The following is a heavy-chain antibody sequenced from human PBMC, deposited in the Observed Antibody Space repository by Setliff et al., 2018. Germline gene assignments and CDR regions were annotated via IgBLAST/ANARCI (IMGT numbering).Heavy chain of an antibody. D-gene: IGHD3-10*01. CDR2: IDPSGDT. V-gene: IGHV4-61*09. CDR1: GGSISSGSHY. CDR3: AREGPVQGDTYGFPYFDY. J-gene: IGHJ4*02. Sequence: SETLSLTCTVSGGSISSGSHYWTWIRQPTGKRLEWIGHIDPSGDTNYSPSLKSRVTISLDTSKNHFSLKLDSVTAADTALYYCAREGPVQGDTYGFPYFDYWGQGIVVTVSS.